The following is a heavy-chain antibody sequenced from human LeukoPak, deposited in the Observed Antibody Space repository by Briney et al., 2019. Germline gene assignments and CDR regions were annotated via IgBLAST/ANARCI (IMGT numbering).Heavy chain of an antibody. J-gene: IGHJ4*02. D-gene: IGHD2-2*01. CDR3: ASDIVVVPAAENEGYFDY. CDR1: GSTFSSYG. CDR2: ISYDGSNK. V-gene: IGHV3-30-3*01. Sequence: PGGSLRLSCAASGSTFSSYGMHWVRQAPGKGLEWVAVISYDGSNKYYADSVKGRFTISRDNSKNTLYLQMNSLRAEDTAVYYCASDIVVVPAAENEGYFDYWGQGTLVTVSS.